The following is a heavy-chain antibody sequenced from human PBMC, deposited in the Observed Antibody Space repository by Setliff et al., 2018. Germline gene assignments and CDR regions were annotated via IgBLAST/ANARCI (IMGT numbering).Heavy chain of an antibody. CDR3: ASSRDYNFWSGYYSPLDY. J-gene: IGHJ4*02. D-gene: IGHD3-3*01. CDR1: GGIFSSYA. V-gene: IGHV1-69*13. Sequence: ASVKVSCKASGGIFSSYAISWVRQAPGQGLEWMGGIIPIFGTANYAHKFQGRVTITADESTSTAYMELSSLRSEDTAVYYCASSRDYNFWSGYYSPLDYWGQGTLVTVSS. CDR2: IIPIFGTA.